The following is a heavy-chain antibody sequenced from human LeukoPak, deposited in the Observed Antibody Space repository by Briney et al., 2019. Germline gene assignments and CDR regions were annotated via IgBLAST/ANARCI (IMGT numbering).Heavy chain of an antibody. CDR2: ISTYNGNT. V-gene: IGHV1-18*01. J-gene: IGHJ4*02. D-gene: IGHD5-18*01. Sequence: GASVKVSCRSSGYTFTTHSITWVRQAPGQGLEWMGWISTYNGNTNYAQKLQGRVTMTTDTSTSTAYMELRSLRSDDTAMYYCARDRMDTGTYFDYWGQGTLVTVSS. CDR1: GYTFTTHS. CDR3: ARDRMDTGTYFDY.